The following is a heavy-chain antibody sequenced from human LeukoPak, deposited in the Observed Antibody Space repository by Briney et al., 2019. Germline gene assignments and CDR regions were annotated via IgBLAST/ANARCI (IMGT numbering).Heavy chain of an antibody. CDR3: ARSGPGWFDP. Sequence: SETLSLICTVSGGSISSYYWSWIRQPPGKGLEWIGYIYYSGSTNYNPSLKSRVTISVDTSKNQFSLKLSSVTAADTAVYYCARSGPGWFDPWGQRTLVTVSS. D-gene: IGHD6-25*01. CDR1: GGSISSYY. V-gene: IGHV4-59*01. J-gene: IGHJ5*02. CDR2: IYYSGST.